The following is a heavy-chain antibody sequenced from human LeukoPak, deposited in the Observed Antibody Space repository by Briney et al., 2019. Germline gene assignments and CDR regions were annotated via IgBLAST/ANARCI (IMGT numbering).Heavy chain of an antibody. D-gene: IGHD6-13*01. Sequence: SETLSLTCTVSGGSISSYYWSWLRQPPGKGLEYIGYTHYSGSTNYNPSLKSRVTMSVDTSKNQFSLNLRSVTPEDTAVYYCARNLIPEQLVLNFWGQGTLVTVSS. CDR1: GGSISSYY. CDR2: THYSGST. CDR3: ARNLIPEQLVLNF. J-gene: IGHJ4*02. V-gene: IGHV4-59*01.